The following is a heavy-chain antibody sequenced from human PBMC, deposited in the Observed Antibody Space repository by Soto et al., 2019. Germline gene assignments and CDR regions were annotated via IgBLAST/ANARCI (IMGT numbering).Heavy chain of an antibody. Sequence: GGSLRLSCAASGFTFSSYAMHWVRQAPGKGLEWVAVISYDGSNKYYADSVKGRFTISRDNSKSTLYLQMNSLRAEDTAVYYCARGLPSGQLVPHYWGQGTLVTVSS. J-gene: IGHJ4*02. D-gene: IGHD6-13*01. V-gene: IGHV3-30-3*01. CDR2: ISYDGSNK. CDR1: GFTFSSYA. CDR3: ARGLPSGQLVPHY.